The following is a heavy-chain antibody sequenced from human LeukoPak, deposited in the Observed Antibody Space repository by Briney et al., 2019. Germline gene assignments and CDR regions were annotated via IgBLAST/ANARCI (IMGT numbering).Heavy chain of an antibody. Sequence: PGGSLRLSCAASGFTFSGSAMHWVRQASGKGLEWVGRIRSKANNYAKAYAASVKGRFTVSRDDSKNTAYLQMNSLKTEDTAVYYCTRFYDFGLDYWGQGTLVTVSS. CDR2: IRSKANNYAK. V-gene: IGHV3-73*01. CDR3: TRFYDFGLDY. D-gene: IGHD3-3*01. J-gene: IGHJ4*02. CDR1: GFTFSGSA.